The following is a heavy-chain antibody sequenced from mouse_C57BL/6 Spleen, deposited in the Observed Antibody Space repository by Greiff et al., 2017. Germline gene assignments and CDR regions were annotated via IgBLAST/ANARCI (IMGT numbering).Heavy chain of an antibody. CDR3: ASGLRGFAY. CDR2: INPSSGYT. CDR1: GYTFTSYW. Sequence: QVQLQQSGAELAKPGASVKLSCKASGYTFTSYWMHWVKQRPGQGLEWIGYINPSSGYTKYNQKFKDKATLTADKASSTAYMQLSRLTYEDSAIYYCASGLRGFAYWGQGTLVTVSA. V-gene: IGHV1-7*01. J-gene: IGHJ3*01.